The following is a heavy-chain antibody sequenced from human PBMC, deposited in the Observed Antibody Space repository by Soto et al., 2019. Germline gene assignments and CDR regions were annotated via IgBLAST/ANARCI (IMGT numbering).Heavy chain of an antibody. V-gene: IGHV3-23*01. J-gene: IGHJ4*02. D-gene: IGHD1-1*01. CDR1: GFTFSSYA. Sequence: VQLLESGGGSVQPGGSLRLSCAASGFTFSSYAMSWVRQAPGKGLEWVSAISGSGVSTYYADSVKGRFTISRDNSKNTLYLQMNSLRGEDTAVYYCATDRYNFDNWGQGTLVTVSS. CDR2: ISGSGVST. CDR3: ATDRYNFDN.